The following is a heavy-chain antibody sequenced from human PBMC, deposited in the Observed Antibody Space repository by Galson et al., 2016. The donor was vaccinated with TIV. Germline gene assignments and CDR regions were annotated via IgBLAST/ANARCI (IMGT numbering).Heavy chain of an antibody. Sequence: SVKVSCKASGDTFSSYVFNWVRLAPGQGLEWMGGIISLFRTTNYAQKFQGRVTITADESTNTAYMELNSLKYGDTAVYYCASDRNTAFDTYHQYYGMDVWGQGTTVTVSS. CDR3: ASDRNTAFDTYHQYYGMDV. V-gene: IGHV1-69*13. CDR2: IISLFRTT. CDR1: GDTFSSYV. J-gene: IGHJ6*02. D-gene: IGHD5-18*01.